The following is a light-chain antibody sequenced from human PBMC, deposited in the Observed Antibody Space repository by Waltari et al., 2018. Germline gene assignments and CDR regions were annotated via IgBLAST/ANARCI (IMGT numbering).Light chain of an antibody. CDR1: QSVSSN. Sequence: EIVMTQYPATLSVSPGERATLTCRARQSVSSNLAWYQQKPGQSPRLLIYAASTRATGIPARFSGSGSGTEFTLTISSMQSEDFAVYFCQQYDNWPKTFGQGTKVEIK. J-gene: IGKJ1*01. CDR2: AAS. V-gene: IGKV3-15*01. CDR3: QQYDNWPKT.